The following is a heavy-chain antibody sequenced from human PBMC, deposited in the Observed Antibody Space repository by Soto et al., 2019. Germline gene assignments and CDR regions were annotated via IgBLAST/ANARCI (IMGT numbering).Heavy chain of an antibody. CDR2: IITILGIA. Sequence: QVQLVQSGAEVKKPGSSVKVSCKASGGTFSSYTISWVRQAPGQGLEWMGRIITILGIANYAQKFQGRVKITTDKSTRTAYMEPSSLKSDDTAVYDCARAIYFGDPSTFDIWGQGTILTLS. V-gene: IGHV1-69*02. CDR3: ARAIYFGDPSTFDI. J-gene: IGHJ3*02. CDR1: GGTFSSYT. D-gene: IGHD3-10*01.